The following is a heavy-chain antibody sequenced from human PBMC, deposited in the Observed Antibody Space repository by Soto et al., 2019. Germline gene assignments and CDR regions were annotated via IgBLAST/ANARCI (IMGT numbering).Heavy chain of an antibody. CDR1: GYTFTNYG. D-gene: IGHD3-10*01. CDR2: ISGYDGNT. J-gene: IGHJ5*02. V-gene: IGHV1-18*01. CDR3: ARDLAWGSGRDVVSEDWLDP. Sequence: QVQLVQSGAEVKKPGASVKVSCKASGYTFTNYGITWVRQAPGQGLEWMGWISGYDGNTVYGQKLQGRVTMTTDTSTSTDYLEVRSLASDDTAVYYCARDLAWGSGRDVVSEDWLDPWGQGTLVTVSS.